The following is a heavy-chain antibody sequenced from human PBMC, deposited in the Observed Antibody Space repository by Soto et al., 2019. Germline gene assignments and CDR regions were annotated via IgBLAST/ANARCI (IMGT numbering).Heavy chain of an antibody. J-gene: IGHJ4*02. CDR3: ARIGSWALNFDY. CDR2: IWNDGTNK. CDR1: GFTFSSYH. Sequence: QVQLVESGGGMVQPGRSLRLSCAAFGFTFSSYHMHWVRQAPGKGLEWVAIIWNDGTNKYYADSVKGRFTISRDNSKNTLWLQMNSLRVEDTAIYYCARIGSWALNFDYWGQGTLVTVSS. D-gene: IGHD6-13*01. V-gene: IGHV3-33*01.